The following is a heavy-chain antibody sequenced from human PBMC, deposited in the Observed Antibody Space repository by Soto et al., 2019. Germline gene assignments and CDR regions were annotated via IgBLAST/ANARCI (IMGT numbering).Heavy chain of an antibody. Sequence: NPSETLSLTCSVSGGSMNNYYWSWIRQPPGKGLEWIGYIYSSGSTYYNPALKSRVSISLDTSKNHFSLRMSSVTAADTATYYCAREGGRVVSAFDLWGQGTQVTVSS. CDR2: IYSSGST. J-gene: IGHJ5*02. CDR3: AREGGRVVSAFDL. CDR1: GGSMNNYY. D-gene: IGHD1-26*01. V-gene: IGHV4-59*01.